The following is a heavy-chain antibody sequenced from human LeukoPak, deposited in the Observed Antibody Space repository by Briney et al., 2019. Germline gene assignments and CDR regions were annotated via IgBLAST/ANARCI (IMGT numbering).Heavy chain of an antibody. CDR3: ARERVTTTAFDY. D-gene: IGHD5-12*01. CDR1: GYTFTRYI. V-gene: IGHV1-3*01. Sequence: ASVKVSCEASGYTFTRYIMNWVRQAPGQRPEWMGWINPGNSNTKYSEKFQDRVTFTRDTSATTAYMELSSLRSEDTAVYYCARERVTTTAFDYWGQGTLVTVSS. CDR2: INPGNSNT. J-gene: IGHJ4*02.